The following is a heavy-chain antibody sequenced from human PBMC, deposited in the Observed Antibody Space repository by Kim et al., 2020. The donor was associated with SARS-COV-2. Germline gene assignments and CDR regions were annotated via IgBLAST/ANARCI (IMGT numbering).Heavy chain of an antibody. CDR1: GFTFAGYA. CDR3: ALSWYGYYFYYMDV. D-gene: IGHD6-13*01. J-gene: IGHJ6*03. Sequence: GGSLRLSCTTSGFTFAGYAMSWVRQAPGKGLEWVGLIRDKGYGGTTDYAASVKGRFTISRDDSKSIAYLQMNSLRTEDTALYYCALSWYGYYFYYMDVWGKGTTVTVS. V-gene: IGHV3-49*04. CDR2: IRDKGYGGTT.